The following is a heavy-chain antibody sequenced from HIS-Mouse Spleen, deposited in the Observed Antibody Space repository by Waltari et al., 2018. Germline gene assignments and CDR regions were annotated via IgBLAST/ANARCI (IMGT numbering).Heavy chain of an antibody. J-gene: IGHJ4*02. CDR2: IDSGGST. CDR1: GFTVSSNY. Sequence: EVQLVESGGGLIQPGGSLRLSCAASGFTVSSNYMSWVRQAPGKGLGWVVSIDSGGSTNYADYVKGRFTISRDNSKNTLYLQMNSLRAEDTAVYYCARDGEQQLDYWGQGTLVTVSS. D-gene: IGHD6-13*01. CDR3: ARDGEQQLDY. V-gene: IGHV3-53*01.